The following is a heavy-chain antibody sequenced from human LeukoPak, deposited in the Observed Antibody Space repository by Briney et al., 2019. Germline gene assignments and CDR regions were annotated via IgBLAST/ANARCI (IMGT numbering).Heavy chain of an antibody. CDR3: ARDYDILTGLDY. Sequence: ASVKVSCKASGYTFTGYYMHWVRQAPGQGLEWMGWINPNSGDTNYAQKFQGRVTMTRDTSISTAYMELSRLRSDDTAVYYCARDYDILTGLDYWGQGTLVTVSS. CDR2: INPNSGDT. D-gene: IGHD3-9*01. V-gene: IGHV1-2*02. J-gene: IGHJ4*02. CDR1: GYTFTGYY.